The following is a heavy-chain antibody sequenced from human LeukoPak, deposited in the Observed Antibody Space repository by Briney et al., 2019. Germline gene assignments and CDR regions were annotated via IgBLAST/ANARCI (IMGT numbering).Heavy chain of an antibody. J-gene: IGHJ6*02. CDR1: GFTFSSYA. CDR3: AKDFIAAAGSRYYGMDV. Sequence: GGSLRLSCAASGFTFSSYALHWVRQAPGKGLEWVAVISDDGSNKYYADSVKGRFTISRDNSKNTLYLQMNSLRAEDTAVYYCAKDFIAAAGSRYYGMDVWGQGTTVTVSS. V-gene: IGHV3-30-3*01. D-gene: IGHD6-13*01. CDR2: ISDDGSNK.